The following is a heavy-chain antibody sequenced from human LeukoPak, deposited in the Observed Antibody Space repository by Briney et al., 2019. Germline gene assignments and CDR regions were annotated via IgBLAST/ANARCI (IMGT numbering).Heavy chain of an antibody. Sequence: ASVKVSCKASGYTFTSYGISWVRQAPGQGLEWMGWISAYNGNTNYAQKLQGRVIMTTDTSTSTAYMELRSLRSDDTAVYYCARDYSVATIQPGDYWGQGTLVTVSS. J-gene: IGHJ4*02. CDR2: ISAYNGNT. CDR1: GYTFTSYG. V-gene: IGHV1-18*01. D-gene: IGHD5-12*01. CDR3: ARDYSVATIQPGDY.